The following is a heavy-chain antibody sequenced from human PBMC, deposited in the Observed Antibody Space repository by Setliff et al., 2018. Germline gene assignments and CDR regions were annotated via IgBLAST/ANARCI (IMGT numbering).Heavy chain of an antibody. D-gene: IGHD3-22*01. CDR3: ARESRYYYDNLGTLDY. J-gene: IGHJ4*02. CDR2: IYSSGST. CDR1: GGPSSDYY. V-gene: IGHV4-30-4*08. Sequence: PSETLSLTCAVYGGPSSDYYWSWIRQPPGKGLEWIGYIYSSGSTYYNPSLKSRVSISVDTSKNQFSLKLSSVTAADTAVYYCARESRYYYDNLGTLDYWGQGTLVTVSS.